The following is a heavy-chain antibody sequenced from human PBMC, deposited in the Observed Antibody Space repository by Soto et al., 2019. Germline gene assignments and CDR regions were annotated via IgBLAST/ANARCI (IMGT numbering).Heavy chain of an antibody. Sequence: QVQLVQSGAEVKKPGASVKVSCKASGYTFTSNSIGWVRQAPGQGLEWMGWINVYNGNTKYAQQIQGRVTLTTDTSTSTAYMDLKRLRADDTVVYYCARTSSARRGCLTNYWGQGTLVTV. CDR1: GYTFTSNS. V-gene: IGHV1-18*04. CDR3: ARTSSARRGCLTNY. CDR2: INVYNGNT. D-gene: IGHD3-22*01. J-gene: IGHJ4*02.